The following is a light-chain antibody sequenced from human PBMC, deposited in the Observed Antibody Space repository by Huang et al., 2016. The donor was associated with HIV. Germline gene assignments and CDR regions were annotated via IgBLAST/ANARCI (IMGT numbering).Light chain of an antibody. V-gene: IGKV1-39*01. CDR2: SAS. CDR1: QNINTY. Sequence: DILLTQSPSSLSASVGDRVTITCLASQNINTYLNWYQQKPGKAPNLLIHSASTLQTGVPSRFSGSGSGTYFTLTVNSLQPEDSATYYCQQGYSALITFGQGTRL. CDR3: QQGYSALIT. J-gene: IGKJ5*01.